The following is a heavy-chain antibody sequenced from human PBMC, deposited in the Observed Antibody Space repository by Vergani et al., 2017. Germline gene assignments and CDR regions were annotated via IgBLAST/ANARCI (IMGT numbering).Heavy chain of an antibody. D-gene: IGHD2-21*02. J-gene: IGHJ4*02. V-gene: IGHV4-39*01. CDR3: ARSSCGGDCCDFDY. Sequence: LQLQESGPGLMKPSETLSLTCTVSGGSVDNRDYCWGWIRRPPGKGLEWIGSFSKGGTTSLHPSVKSRVAISSDTAKNRFSLKLTSVSAADTAVYYCARSSCGGDCCDFDYWGQGILVTVSS. CDR1: GGSVDNRDYC. CDR2: FSKGGTT.